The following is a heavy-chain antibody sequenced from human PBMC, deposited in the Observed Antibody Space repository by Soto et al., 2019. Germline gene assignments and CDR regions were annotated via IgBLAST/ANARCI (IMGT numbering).Heavy chain of an antibody. D-gene: IGHD6-13*01. J-gene: IGHJ4*02. CDR3: AKGKIAAAGTAALLAY. CDR1: GFTFSSYA. Sequence: GGSLRLSCAASGFTFSSYAMSWVRQAPGKGLEWVSAISGSGGSTYYADSVKGRFTISRDNSKNTLYLQMNSLRAEDTAVYYCAKGKIAAAGTAALLAYWGQGTLVTGSS. CDR2: ISGSGGST. V-gene: IGHV3-23*01.